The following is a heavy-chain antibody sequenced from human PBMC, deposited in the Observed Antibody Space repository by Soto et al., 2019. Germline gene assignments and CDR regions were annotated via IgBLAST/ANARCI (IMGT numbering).Heavy chain of an antibody. V-gene: IGHV3-30*18. Sequence: QVQLVESGGGVVQPGRSLRLSCAASGFTFSSYGMHWVRQAPGKGLEWVAVISYDGSNKYYADSVKGRFTISRDNSKNTLYLQMNSLRAEETAVYYCAKVGEYGMDVWGQVTTVTVSS. CDR2: ISYDGSNK. J-gene: IGHJ6*02. CDR3: AKVGEYGMDV. D-gene: IGHD3-10*01. CDR1: GFTFSSYG.